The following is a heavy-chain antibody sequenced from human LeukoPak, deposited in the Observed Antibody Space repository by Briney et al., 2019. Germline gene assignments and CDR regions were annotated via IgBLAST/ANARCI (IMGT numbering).Heavy chain of an antibody. CDR3: ARERPAPYYDFWSGTDTWYYFDY. Sequence: PGGSLRLSCAASGFTFSSYWMHWVRQAPGKGLVWVSRINTDGSSTSYADSVKGRFTISRDNAKNTLYLQMNSLRAEDTAVYYCARERPAPYYDFWSGTDTWYYFDYWGQGTLVTVSS. J-gene: IGHJ4*02. D-gene: IGHD3-3*01. V-gene: IGHV3-74*01. CDR2: INTDGSST. CDR1: GFTFSSYW.